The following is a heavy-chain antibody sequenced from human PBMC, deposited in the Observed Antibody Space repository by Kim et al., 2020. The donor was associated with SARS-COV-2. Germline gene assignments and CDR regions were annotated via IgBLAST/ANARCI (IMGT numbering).Heavy chain of an antibody. CDR3: ARLGEGYSYGYYVFDY. D-gene: IGHD5-18*01. Sequence: LKSRVTISVDTAKNQFSLKLSPVTAADTAVYYCARLGEGYSYGYYVFDYWGQGTLVTVSS. J-gene: IGHJ4*02. V-gene: IGHV4-39*01.